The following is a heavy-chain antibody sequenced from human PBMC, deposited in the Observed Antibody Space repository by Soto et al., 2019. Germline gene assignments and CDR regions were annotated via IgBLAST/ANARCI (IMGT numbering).Heavy chain of an antibody. CDR2: FIAMLGTP. Sequence: GASVKVSCKASGGTFGSQGIAWVRQAPGQGLEWMGGFIAMLGTPTYAKKVQGRATISADESLTSSYLELRSLRSEDTGVYFCARGAMANFDYWDQGTVVTVSS. V-gene: IGHV1-69*13. CDR3: ARGAMANFDY. CDR1: GGTFGSQG. J-gene: IGHJ4*02. D-gene: IGHD5-18*01.